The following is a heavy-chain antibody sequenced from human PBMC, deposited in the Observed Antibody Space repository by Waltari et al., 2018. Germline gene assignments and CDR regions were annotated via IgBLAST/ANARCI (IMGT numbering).Heavy chain of an antibody. V-gene: IGHV1-69*01. D-gene: IGHD2-2*01. Sequence: QVQLVQSGAEVKKPGSSVKVSCKASGGTFSSYAISWVRQAPGQGLEWMGGIVPIFGTAKYAQKFQGGVTSTADESTGTAYMELSRLRSEDTAVYYCARGYCSSTSCPNWFDPWGQGTLVTVSS. CDR3: ARGYCSSTSCPNWFDP. CDR2: IVPIFGTA. CDR1: GGTFSSYA. J-gene: IGHJ5*02.